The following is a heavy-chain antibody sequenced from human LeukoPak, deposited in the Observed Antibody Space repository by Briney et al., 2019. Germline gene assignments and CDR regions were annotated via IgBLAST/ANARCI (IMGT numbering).Heavy chain of an antibody. D-gene: IGHD3-22*01. CDR2: INHSGST. J-gene: IGHJ5*02. Sequence: PSETLSLTCAVYGGSFSGYYWSWIRQPPGKGLECIGEINHSGSTNYNPSLKSRVTISVDTSKNQFSLKLSFVTAADTAVYYCARDVNYYDSSGYPLPWGQGTLVTVSS. CDR1: GGSFSGYY. V-gene: IGHV4-34*01. CDR3: ARDVNYYDSSGYPLP.